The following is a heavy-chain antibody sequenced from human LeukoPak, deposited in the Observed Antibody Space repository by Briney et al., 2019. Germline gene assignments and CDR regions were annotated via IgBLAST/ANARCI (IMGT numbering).Heavy chain of an antibody. D-gene: IGHD6-13*01. V-gene: IGHV3-49*04. CDR3: TREGAAAAYGMDV. Sequence: PGGSLRLSCTASGFTFGDYAVSWVRRAPGRGLEWVGLIRRRAFGETADYAASVKGRFTISRDDSKSIAYLQMNSLKTEDTALYYCTREGAAAAYGMDVWGQGTTVTVSS. J-gene: IGHJ6*02. CDR1: GFTFGDYA. CDR2: IRRRAFGETA.